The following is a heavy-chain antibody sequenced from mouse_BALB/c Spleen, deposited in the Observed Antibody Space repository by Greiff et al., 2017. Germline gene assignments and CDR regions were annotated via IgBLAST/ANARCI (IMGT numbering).Heavy chain of an antibody. D-gene: IGHD2-2*01. CDR2: IRLKSNNYAT. J-gene: IGHJ4*01. Sequence: DVKLVESGGGLVQPGGSMKLSCVASGFTFSNYWMNWVRQSPEKGLEWVAEIRLKSNNYATHYAESVKGRFTISRDDSKSSVYLQMNNLRAEDTGIYYCTLIYYGYDYAMDYWGQGTSVTVSS. CDR1: GFTFSNYW. CDR3: TLIYYGYDYAMDY. V-gene: IGHV6-6*02.